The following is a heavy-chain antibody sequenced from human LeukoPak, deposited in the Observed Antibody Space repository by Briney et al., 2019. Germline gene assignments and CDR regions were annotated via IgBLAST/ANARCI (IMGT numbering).Heavy chain of an antibody. J-gene: IGHJ6*02. CDR1: GGSFSGYY. D-gene: IGHD1-26*01. V-gene: IGHV4-34*01. CDR2: INHSGST. CDR3: ALGRRLYYYYGMDV. Sequence: SETLSLTCAVYGGSFSGYYWSWIRQPPGKGLEWIGEINHSGSTNYNPSLKSRVTISVDTSKNQFSLKLSSVTAADTAVYYCALGRRLYYYYGMDVWGQGITVTVSS.